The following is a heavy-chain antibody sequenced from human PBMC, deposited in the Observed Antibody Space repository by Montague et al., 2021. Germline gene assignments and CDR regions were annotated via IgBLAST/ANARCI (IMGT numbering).Heavy chain of an antibody. J-gene: IGHJ4*02. CDR2: TYYRSTWYT. V-gene: IGHV6-1*01. Sequence: CAISGDSVSNNNAAWNWIRESPSRGLEWLGRTYYRSTWYTDYAVSVEGRIAINPDTSKNQFSLQLNSVTPEDTAVYYCAREGVGDLLFSFDSWGQGTLVTVSS. CDR1: GDSVSNNNAA. D-gene: IGHD3-10*01. CDR3: AREGVGDLLFSFDS.